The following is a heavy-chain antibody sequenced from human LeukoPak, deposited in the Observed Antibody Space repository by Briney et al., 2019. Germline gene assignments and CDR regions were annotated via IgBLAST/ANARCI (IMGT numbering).Heavy chain of an antibody. V-gene: IGHV3-74*03. Sequence: GGSLRLPCAASGFTFSSYWMHWVRQAPGKGLVWVSRINSDGSSITYADSVKGRFTISRDNAKNTLFLQMNSLRVEDTAVHYCAREGRVSGYDFDCWGQGTLVTVSS. D-gene: IGHD5-12*01. J-gene: IGHJ4*02. CDR3: AREGRVSGYDFDC. CDR1: GFTFSSYW. CDR2: INSDGSSI.